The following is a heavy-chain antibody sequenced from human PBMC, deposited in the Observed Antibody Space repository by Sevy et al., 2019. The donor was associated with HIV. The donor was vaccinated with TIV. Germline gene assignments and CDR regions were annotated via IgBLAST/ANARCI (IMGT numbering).Heavy chain of an antibody. CDR3: AKETASGYLP. D-gene: IGHD3-3*01. Sequence: GGSLRLSCAASGFTFSSYAMSWVRQAPGKGLEWVSAISGSGGSTYYADSVKGRFTISRDNSKNTVDLLIISLRAEDTAVYYCAKETASGYLPWGQGTLVTVSS. CDR1: GFTFSSYA. J-gene: IGHJ5*02. CDR2: ISGSGGST. V-gene: IGHV3-23*01.